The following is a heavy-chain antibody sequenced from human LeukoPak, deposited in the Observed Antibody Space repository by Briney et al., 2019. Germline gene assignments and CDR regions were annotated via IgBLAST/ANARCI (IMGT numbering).Heavy chain of an antibody. D-gene: IGHD6-19*01. J-gene: IGHJ4*02. V-gene: IGHV3-15*01. CDR2: IKAKAHGGTI. Sequence: GGSLRLSCAASGFTFINAWMAWVRQAPGKGLEWVGRIKAKAHGGTIEYAAPVKGRLTISRDDSKNTLYLQMNSLKTEDTAVYYCTTGRSSGWFRRDYWGQGTLVTVSS. CDR1: GFTFINAW. CDR3: TTGRSSGWFRRDY.